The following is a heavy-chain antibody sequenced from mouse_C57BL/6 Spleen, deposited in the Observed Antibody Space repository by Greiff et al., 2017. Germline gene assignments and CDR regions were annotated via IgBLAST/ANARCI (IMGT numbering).Heavy chain of an antibody. CDR3: ARSGGWEGNFFAY. CDR2: INPSNGGT. J-gene: IGHJ3*01. D-gene: IGHD3-3*01. CDR1: GYTFTSYW. V-gene: IGHV1-53*01. Sequence: QVQLQQPGPELVKPGASVKLSCKASGYTFTSYWMHWVKQRPGQGLEWIGNINPSNGGTNYNEKFTSKATLTLDKASSTAYMQLSSLTSEDSAVYYFARSGGWEGNFFAYWGQGTLVTVSA.